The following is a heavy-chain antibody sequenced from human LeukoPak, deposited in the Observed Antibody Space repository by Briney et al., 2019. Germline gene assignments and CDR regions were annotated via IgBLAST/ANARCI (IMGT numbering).Heavy chain of an antibody. V-gene: IGHV6-1*01. CDR3: ARRLTQYDCFDP. CDR2: TYYRSTWYN. CDR1: GDSVSSNSVT. Sequence: SQTISLTCAISGDSVSSNSVTWNWIRQSPSRGLEWLGRTYYRSTWYNYYAVSVRGRITVNPDTSKSQFSLHLNSVTPEDTAVYYCARRLTQYDCFDPWGQGILVTVYS. D-gene: IGHD2-2*01. J-gene: IGHJ5*02.